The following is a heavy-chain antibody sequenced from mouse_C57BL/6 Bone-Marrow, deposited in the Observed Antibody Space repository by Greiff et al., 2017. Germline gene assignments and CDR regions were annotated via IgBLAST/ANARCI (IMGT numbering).Heavy chain of an antibody. CDR2: IYPGSGNT. J-gene: IGHJ3*01. CDR1: GYTFTSYG. Sequence: VQLQQSGAELARPGASVKLSCKASGYTFTSYGISWVKQRTGQGLEWIGEIYPGSGNTYYNEKFKGKATLTADKSSSTAYMELRSLTSEDSAVYFCARSEGNYGAWFAYWGQGTLVTVSA. CDR3: ARSEGNYGAWFAY. V-gene: IGHV1-81*01. D-gene: IGHD2-1*01.